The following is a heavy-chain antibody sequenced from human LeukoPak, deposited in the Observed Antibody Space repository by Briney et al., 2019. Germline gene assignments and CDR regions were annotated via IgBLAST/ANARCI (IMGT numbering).Heavy chain of an antibody. V-gene: IGHV1-69*04. CDR2: IIPILGIA. Sequence: GASVKVSCKASGGTFSSYAISWVRQAPGQGLEWMGRIIPILGIANYAQKFQGRVTITADKSTSTAYMELSSLRSEDTAVYYCARAPYYYDSSGYYSTDAFDIWGQGTMVTASS. CDR1: GGTFSSYA. J-gene: IGHJ3*02. D-gene: IGHD3-22*01. CDR3: ARAPYYYDSSGYYSTDAFDI.